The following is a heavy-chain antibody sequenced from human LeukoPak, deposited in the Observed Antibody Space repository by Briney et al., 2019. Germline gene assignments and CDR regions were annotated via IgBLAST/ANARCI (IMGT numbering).Heavy chain of an antibody. CDR1: GFTFSSYS. Sequence: PRGSLRLSCAASGFTFSSYSMNWVRQAPGKGLEWVSSISSSSSYIYYADSVKGRFTISRDNAKNSLYLQMNSLRAEDTAVYYCASEANYDILTGYYFSWGQGTLVTVSS. D-gene: IGHD3-9*01. CDR3: ASEANYDILTGYYFS. J-gene: IGHJ5*02. CDR2: ISSSSSYI. V-gene: IGHV3-21*01.